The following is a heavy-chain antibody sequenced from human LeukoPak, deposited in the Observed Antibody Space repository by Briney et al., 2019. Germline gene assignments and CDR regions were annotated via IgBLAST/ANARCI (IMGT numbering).Heavy chain of an antibody. Sequence: SETLSLTCAVSGGSFSGYYWSWIRQPPGKGLEWIGEINHSGTTNYNPSLKSRVTISVDTSKNQFSLKLSSVTAADTAVYYCASLQQSHYYYYYYMDVWGKGTTVTVSS. CDR1: GGSFSGYY. D-gene: IGHD4-11*01. CDR3: ASLQQSHYYYYYYMDV. CDR2: INHSGTT. V-gene: IGHV4-34*01. J-gene: IGHJ6*03.